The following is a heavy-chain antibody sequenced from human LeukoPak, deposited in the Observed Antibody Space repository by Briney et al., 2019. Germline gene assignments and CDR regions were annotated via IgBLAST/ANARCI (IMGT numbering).Heavy chain of an antibody. V-gene: IGHV3-53*01. CDR1: GFTVSSNY. CDR2: IYSGGST. Sequence: GGSLRLSCAASGFTVSSNYMSWVRQAPGKGLEWVSVIYSGGSTYYADSVKGRFTISRDNSKNTLYLQMNSLRAEDTAVYYCARDSYGDYGYYFDYWGQGTLVSVSS. CDR3: ARDSYGDYGYYFDY. D-gene: IGHD4-17*01. J-gene: IGHJ4*02.